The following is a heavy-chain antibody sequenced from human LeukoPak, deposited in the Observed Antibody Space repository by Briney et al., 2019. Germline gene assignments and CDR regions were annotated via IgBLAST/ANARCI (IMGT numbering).Heavy chain of an antibody. CDR1: GGSISSYY. J-gene: IGHJ6*02. D-gene: IGHD5-12*01. CDR3: ARLPVDIVATTPQYYYYYGMDV. Sequence: PSETLSLTCTVSGGSISSYYWSWIRQPPGKGLEWIGYIYYSGSTNYNPSLKSRVTISVDTSKNQFTLKLSSVTAADTAVYYCARLPVDIVATTPQYYYYYGMDVWGQGTTVTVSS. V-gene: IGHV4-59*01. CDR2: IYYSGST.